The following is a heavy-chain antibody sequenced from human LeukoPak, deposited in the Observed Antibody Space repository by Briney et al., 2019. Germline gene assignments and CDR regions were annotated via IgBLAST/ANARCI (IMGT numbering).Heavy chain of an antibody. CDR2: IYYSGST. Sequence: SETQSLTCTVSGGSISSYYWSWIRQPPGKGLEWIGYIYYSGSTNYNPSLKSRVTISVDTSKNQFSLKLSSVTAADTAVYYCARHSRLRFGEVDVWGQGTAVTVSS. V-gene: IGHV4-59*08. CDR3: ARHSRLRFGEVDV. D-gene: IGHD3-10*01. CDR1: GGSISSYY. J-gene: IGHJ6*02.